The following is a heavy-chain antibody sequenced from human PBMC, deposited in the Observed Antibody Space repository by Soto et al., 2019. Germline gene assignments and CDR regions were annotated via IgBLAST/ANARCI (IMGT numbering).Heavy chain of an antibody. V-gene: IGHV5-51*01. CDR1: GYSFTNYW. D-gene: IGHD3-3*01. Sequence: PGESLKISCKGSGYSFTNYWIGWVRQMPGKGLEWMGIIYPGDSTTKYSPSFQGQVIISADKSISTAYLQWSSLKASDTALYYCARRESAYYGMDVWGQGTTVTVSS. CDR2: IYPGDSTT. CDR3: ARRESAYYGMDV. J-gene: IGHJ6*02.